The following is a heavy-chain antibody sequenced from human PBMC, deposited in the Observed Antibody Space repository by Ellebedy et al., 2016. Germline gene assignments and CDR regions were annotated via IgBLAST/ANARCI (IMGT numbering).Heavy chain of an antibody. Sequence: GRSLRLSCAASAFTFSNYAMHWVRQAPGKGLEWVAFLSFDGGDKYYADSVKGRFTISRDNYKNTLYLQTNSLRTEETAVYYCAKDDPRGAGLDYWGQGTLVTVSS. J-gene: IGHJ4*02. CDR1: AFTFSNYA. V-gene: IGHV3-30*18. CDR2: LSFDGGDK. D-gene: IGHD6-19*01. CDR3: AKDDPRGAGLDY.